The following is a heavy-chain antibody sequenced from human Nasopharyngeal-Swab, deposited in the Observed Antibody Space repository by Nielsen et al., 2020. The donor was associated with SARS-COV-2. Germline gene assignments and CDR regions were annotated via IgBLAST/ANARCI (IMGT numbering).Heavy chain of an antibody. CDR2: ISSSSSYI. V-gene: IGHV3-21*01. D-gene: IGHD4-23*01. Sequence: GESLTIPCAASGFTFSSYSMNWVRQAPGKGLEWVSSISSSSSYIYYADSVKGRFTISRDNAKNSLYLQMNSLRAEDTAVYYCARGGNSVYWGQGTLVTVSS. J-gene: IGHJ4*02. CDR3: ARGGNSVY. CDR1: GFTFSSYS.